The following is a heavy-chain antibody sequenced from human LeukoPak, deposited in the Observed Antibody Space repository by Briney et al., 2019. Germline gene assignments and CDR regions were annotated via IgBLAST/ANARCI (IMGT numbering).Heavy chain of an antibody. V-gene: IGHV3-23*01. CDR1: GFTFSSSA. D-gene: IGHD3-10*01. CDR3: AKDKPGYGSGSYSRWLSWAFDI. Sequence: PGGSLRLSCAASGFTFSSSAMSWVRQAPGKGLEWVSTISGSGSGSSTYYADSVKGRFTISRDNSKNTLYLQMNSLRAEDTAVYYCAKDKPGYGSGSYSRWLSWAFDIWGQGTMVTVSS. J-gene: IGHJ3*02. CDR2: ISGSGSGSST.